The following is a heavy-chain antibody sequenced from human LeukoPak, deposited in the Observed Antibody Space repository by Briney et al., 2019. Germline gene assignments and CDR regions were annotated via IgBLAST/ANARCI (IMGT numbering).Heavy chain of an antibody. D-gene: IGHD3-3*01. CDR3: ARAHTIFGVPTAFDY. CDR2: ISAYNGNT. CDR1: GYTFTSYG. V-gene: IGHV1-18*01. J-gene: IGHJ4*02. Sequence: GASEKVSCKASGYTFTSYGISWVRQAPGQGLEWMGWISAYNGNTNYAQKLQGRVTMTTDTSTSTAYMELRSLRSDDTAVYYCARAHTIFGVPTAFDYWGQGTLVTVSS.